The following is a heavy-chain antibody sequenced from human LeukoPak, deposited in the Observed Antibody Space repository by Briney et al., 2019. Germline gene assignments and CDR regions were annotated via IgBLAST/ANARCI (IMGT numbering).Heavy chain of an antibody. CDR2: INHSGRT. V-gene: IGHV4-34*01. Sequence: SETLSLTCAVYGGPFSGDYWSWIRQPPGKGLEWIGEINHSGRTNCNPSLKSRVTISVDTSKNQFSLKLSSVTAADTAVYYCARGRLLWADGMHVWGQGTTVTVSS. D-gene: IGHD3-10*01. CDR3: ARGRLLWADGMHV. CDR1: GGPFSGDY. J-gene: IGHJ6*02.